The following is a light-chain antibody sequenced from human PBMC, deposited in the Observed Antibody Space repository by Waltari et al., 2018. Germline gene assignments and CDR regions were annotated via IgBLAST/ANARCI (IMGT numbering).Light chain of an antibody. V-gene: IGLV2-11*01. CDR1: NSDVGGYNY. CDR3: CSYSASATFL. CDR2: GVT. Sequence: QSAPTQPPSVSGSPGQSVTISCTGTNSDVGGYNYVSWYQQYPGKAPKLMIYGVTNRTSGVSDRFSGSKSVNTASLTISGLQAEDEADYYCCSYSASATFLFGNGTKLTVL. J-gene: IGLJ6*01.